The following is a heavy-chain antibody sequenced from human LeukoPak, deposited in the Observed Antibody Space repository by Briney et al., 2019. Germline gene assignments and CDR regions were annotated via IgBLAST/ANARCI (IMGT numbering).Heavy chain of an antibody. CDR2: VKGDGSFT. V-gene: IGHV3-74*01. Sequence: PGGSLRLSCAASGFTFRSHWMHWVRQAPGKGLVWVSRVKGDGSFTNYADSVYGRFTISRDNAKNTLYLHMRSLRVEDTAVYYCVRDGDDFNFDYWGQGSLVTVSS. CDR3: VRDGDDFNFDY. J-gene: IGHJ4*02. D-gene: IGHD5-24*01. CDR1: GFTFRSHW.